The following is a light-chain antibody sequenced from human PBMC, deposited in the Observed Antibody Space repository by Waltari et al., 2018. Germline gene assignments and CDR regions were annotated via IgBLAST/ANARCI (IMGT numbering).Light chain of an antibody. V-gene: IGKV2-28*01. CDR1: QSLLYSNGYNY. CDR3: MQGLHFPLT. Sequence: DVVMTQSPLSLPVTPGKPASIPCRSSQSLLYSNGYNYVNWYLQRPGQSPQLLIYLGSNRASGVPGRFSGSGSGTDFTLKISRVEAEDVGVYYCMQGLHFPLTFGPGTKVDIK. J-gene: IGKJ3*01. CDR2: LGS.